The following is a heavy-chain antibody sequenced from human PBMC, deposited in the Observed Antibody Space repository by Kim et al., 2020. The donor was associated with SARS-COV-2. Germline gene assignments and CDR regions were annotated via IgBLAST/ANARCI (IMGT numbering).Heavy chain of an antibody. J-gene: IGHJ4*02. CDR1: GSSISSAGKY. CDR3: ARDKGPWAVSFDL. V-gene: IGHV4-31*03. Sequence: SETLSLTCSVSGSSISSAGKYWSWIRQHPGKGLEWIGYMYDSGATSYNPSLKSRVIISVDPSTNQFSLKLMSVTAADTALYFCARDKGPWAVSFDLWGQGTLVTVSS. CDR2: MYDSGAT. D-gene: IGHD3-16*01.